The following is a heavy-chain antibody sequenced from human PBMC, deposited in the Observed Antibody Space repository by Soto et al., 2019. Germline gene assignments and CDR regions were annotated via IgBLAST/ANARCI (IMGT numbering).Heavy chain of an antibody. Sequence: QVQLVQSGAEVKEPGVSVKVSCKASGYTFSIHFMHWVLQAPGQSLEWMGWVSGVNGDTKYSQKFQDRITITRDPSATTAYMELSRLRSEDNAVYYCARASGVAGPSGDLDYWGRGTLVTVSS. CDR3: ARASGVAGPSGDLDY. CDR1: GYTFSIHF. D-gene: IGHD2-21*02. J-gene: IGHJ4*02. V-gene: IGHV1-3*01. CDR2: VSGVNGDT.